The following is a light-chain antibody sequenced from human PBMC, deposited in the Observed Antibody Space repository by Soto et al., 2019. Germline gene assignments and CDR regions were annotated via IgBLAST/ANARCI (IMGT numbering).Light chain of an antibody. J-gene: IGLJ2*01. CDR2: EVT. V-gene: IGLV2-14*01. CDR1: SSDIGNYNY. Sequence: QSALTQPASVSGSPGQSITISCTGTSSDIGNYNYVSWYQHHPGKAPKLMISEVTHRPSGVSDRFSGSKSGNTASLTISGLQPEDEADYYCSSYTNTLTHIVFGGGTKLTVL. CDR3: SSYTNTLTHIV.